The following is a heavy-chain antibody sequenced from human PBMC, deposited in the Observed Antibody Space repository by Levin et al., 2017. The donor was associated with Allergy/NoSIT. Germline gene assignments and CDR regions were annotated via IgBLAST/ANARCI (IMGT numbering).Heavy chain of an antibody. J-gene: IGHJ1*01. V-gene: IGHV3-64*02. Sequence: LSLTCAASGFTFSSYIMHWVRQAPGKGLEYVSAINSNGGSTYYADSVKGRFIISRDNSKNTLYLQMGSLRAEDMAVYYCARGSLWGQGTLVTVSS. CDR2: INSNGGST. CDR3: ARGSL. CDR1: GFTFSSYI.